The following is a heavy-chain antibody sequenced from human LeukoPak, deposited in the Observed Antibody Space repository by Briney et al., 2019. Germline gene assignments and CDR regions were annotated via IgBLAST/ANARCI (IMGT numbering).Heavy chain of an antibody. J-gene: IGHJ4*02. CDR1: GFTFSSYG. D-gene: IGHD4-17*01. CDR3: AKDPSGDQGYFDY. V-gene: IGHV3-30*02. Sequence: GGSLRLSCAASGFTFSSYGMHWVRQAPGKGLEWVAFIRYDGSNKYYADSVKGRFTISRDNSKNTLYLQMNSLRAEDTAVYYCAKDPSGDQGYFDYWGQGTLVTVSS. CDR2: IRYDGSNK.